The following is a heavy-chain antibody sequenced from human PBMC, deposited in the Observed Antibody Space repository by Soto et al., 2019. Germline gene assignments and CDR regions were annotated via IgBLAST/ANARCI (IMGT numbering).Heavy chain of an antibody. V-gene: IGHV1-69*13. D-gene: IGHD5-12*01. Sequence: SVKVSCKASGGTFSNYAINWVRQAPGQGLEWVGRIIPIFGTTNVAQKFQGRVTITADEPTTTANMELSGLRSDDTAVYYCAKDGGADGYFGNWLDPWGQGTLVTVSS. CDR3: AKDGGADGYFGNWLDP. J-gene: IGHJ5*02. CDR2: IIPIFGTT. CDR1: GGTFSNYA.